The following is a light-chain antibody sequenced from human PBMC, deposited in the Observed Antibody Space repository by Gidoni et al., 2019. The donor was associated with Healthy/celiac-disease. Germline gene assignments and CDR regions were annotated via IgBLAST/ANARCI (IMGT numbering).Light chain of an antibody. J-gene: IGKJ1*01. V-gene: IGKV3-15*01. Sequence: EIVLTPSPATLSASPAERATLSCRASQSVSSNLAWYQQKPGQAPRLLIYGASTRATGIPARFSGSGSGTEFTLTISSLQSEDFAVYYCQQYNNWPTWTFGQGTKVEIK. CDR2: GAS. CDR1: QSVSSN. CDR3: QQYNNWPTWT.